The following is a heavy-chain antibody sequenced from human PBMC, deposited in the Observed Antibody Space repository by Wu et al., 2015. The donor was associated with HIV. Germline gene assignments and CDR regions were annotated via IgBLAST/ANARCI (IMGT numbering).Heavy chain of an antibody. V-gene: IGHV1-2*02. CDR1: GYTFTGYY. J-gene: IGHJ6*02. Sequence: QVQLMQSGAEVKKPGASVKVSCKASGYTFTGYYMHWVRQAPGQGLEWMGWINPNSGGTNYAQKFQGRVTMTRDTSISTAYMELSRLRSDDTAVYYCARDPHVSVGAIDYGMDVWGQGTTVTVSS. CDR2: INPNSGGT. D-gene: IGHD1-26*01. CDR3: ARDPHVSVGAIDYGMDV.